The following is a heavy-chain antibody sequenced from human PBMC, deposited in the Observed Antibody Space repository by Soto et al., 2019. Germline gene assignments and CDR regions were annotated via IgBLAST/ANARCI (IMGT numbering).Heavy chain of an antibody. CDR3: ATGISMGVSYFHY. CDR2: ISSSSSYI. CDR1: GFTFSSYS. Sequence: GGSLRLSCAASGFTFSSYSMNWVRQAPGKGLEWVSSISSSSSYIYYADSVKGRFTISRDNAKNSLYLQMNSLRAEDTAVYYCATGISMGVSYFHYWGQGTLVTVSS. V-gene: IGHV3-21*01. J-gene: IGHJ4*02. D-gene: IGHD3-3*02.